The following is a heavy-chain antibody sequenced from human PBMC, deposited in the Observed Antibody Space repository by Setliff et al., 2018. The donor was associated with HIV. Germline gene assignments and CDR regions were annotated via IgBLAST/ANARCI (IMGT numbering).Heavy chain of an antibody. CDR3: ASRVYYYDSSGYLREEGFDP. V-gene: IGHV4-39*01. J-gene: IGHJ5*02. Sequence: PSETLSLTCSVSGDSISNNKYYWSWIRQPPGRGLEWIGSIYYSGSTYYNPSLKSRVTISVDTSKNQFSLKLSSVTAADAAVYYCASRVYYYDSSGYLREEGFDPWGQGTLVTSPQ. CDR1: GDSISNNKYY. CDR2: IYYSGST. D-gene: IGHD3-22*01.